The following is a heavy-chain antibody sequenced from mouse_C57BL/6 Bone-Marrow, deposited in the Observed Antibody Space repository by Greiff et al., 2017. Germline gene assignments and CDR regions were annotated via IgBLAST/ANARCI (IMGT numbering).Heavy chain of an antibody. CDR2: IDPSASYT. CDR3: ARESNYGSSYDFDY. D-gene: IGHD1-1*01. J-gene: IGHJ2*01. V-gene: IGHV1-69*01. CDR1: GYTFTSYW. Sequence: QVQLQQPGAELVMPGASVKLSCKASGYTFTSYWMHWVKQRPGQGLEWIGEIDPSASYTNYNQKFKGKSTLTVDKSSSTAYKQLSSLTSEDSAVYYCARESNYGSSYDFDYWGQGTTLTVSS.